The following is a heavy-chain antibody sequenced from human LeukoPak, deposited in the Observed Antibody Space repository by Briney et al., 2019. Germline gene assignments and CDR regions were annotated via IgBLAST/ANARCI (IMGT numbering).Heavy chain of an antibody. CDR1: GFTFDEFG. J-gene: IGHJ1*01. CDR2: VSGDGGRT. CDR3: ARDRMSRAPTYFHH. Sequence: PGGSLRLSCVASGFTFDEFGMHWVRQAPGKGLEWVSFVSGDGGRTDYADSVKGRFTISRDNRKNSLYLQMDSLTAEDTAFYFCARDRMSRAPTYFHHWGQGTLVTVSA. D-gene: IGHD2-2*01. V-gene: IGHV3-43*02.